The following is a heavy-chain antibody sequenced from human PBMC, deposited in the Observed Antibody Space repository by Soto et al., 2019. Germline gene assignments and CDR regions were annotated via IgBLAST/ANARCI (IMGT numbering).Heavy chain of an antibody. CDR1: GGSISSSSYY. Sequence: PSETLSLTCTVSGGSISSSSYYWGWIRQPPGKGLEWIGSIYYSGSTYYNPSLKSRVTISVDTSKNQFSLKLSSVTAADTAVYYCARHATAVAGTGDFDYWGQGTLVTVSS. CDR2: IYYSGST. D-gene: IGHD6-19*01. J-gene: IGHJ4*02. CDR3: ARHATAVAGTGDFDY. V-gene: IGHV4-39*01.